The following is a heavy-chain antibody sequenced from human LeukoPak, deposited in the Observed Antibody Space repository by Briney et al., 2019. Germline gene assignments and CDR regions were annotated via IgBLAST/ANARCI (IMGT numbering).Heavy chain of an antibody. J-gene: IGHJ4*02. CDR2: INPNSGGT. CDR3: ARVRRDGYYAFDY. CDR1: GYTFTGYY. D-gene: IGHD5-24*01. Sequence: GASVKVFCKASGYTFTGYYMHWVRQAPGQGLEWMGWINPNSGGTNYAQKFQGRVTMTRDTSISTAYMELSRLRSDDTAVYYCARVRRDGYYAFDYWSQGTLVTVSS. V-gene: IGHV1-2*02.